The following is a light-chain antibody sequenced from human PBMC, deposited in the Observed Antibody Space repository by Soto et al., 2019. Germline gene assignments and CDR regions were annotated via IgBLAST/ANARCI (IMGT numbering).Light chain of an antibody. J-gene: IGLJ1*01. CDR1: SSDVGAFNY. CDR3: SSYAGSNIYV. Sequence: QSALAQPPSASGSPGQPITISCTGTSSDVGAFNYVSWYQQHPGKAPKLMIFEINKRPSGVPDRFSGSKSGNSASLTVSGLQTEDEADYYCSSYAGSNIYVFGSGTKVTVL. CDR2: EIN. V-gene: IGLV2-8*01.